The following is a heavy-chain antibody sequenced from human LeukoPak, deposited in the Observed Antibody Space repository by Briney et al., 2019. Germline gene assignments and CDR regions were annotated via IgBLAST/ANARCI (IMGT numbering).Heavy chain of an antibody. J-gene: IGHJ6*03. V-gene: IGHV3-66*01. D-gene: IGHD3-10*01. CDR1: XTVXXXY. CDR3: ARSQDGSGSYFYYFYIDV. Sequence: XTVXXXYMSWVRQAPGKGLEGVSLFYRGGSTYYSDSVKGRFTVSRDNSKNILYLQMNSLRAEDTAVYYCARSQDGSGSYFYYFYIDVWGKGTTV. CDR2: FYRGGST.